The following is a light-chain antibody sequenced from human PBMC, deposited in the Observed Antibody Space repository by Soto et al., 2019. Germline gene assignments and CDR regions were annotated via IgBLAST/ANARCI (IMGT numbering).Light chain of an antibody. V-gene: IGLV1-44*01. CDR3: SSYTTTNTYV. J-gene: IGLJ1*01. Sequence: QSVLTQPPSASGTPGQRVTISCSGSSSNIGRNTVNWYQQLPGTAPKVLIYNNNQRPSGVPDRFSGSKSGNTASLTISGLQAEDEADFFCSSYTTTNTYVFGTGTKLTVL. CDR2: NNN. CDR1: SSNIGRNT.